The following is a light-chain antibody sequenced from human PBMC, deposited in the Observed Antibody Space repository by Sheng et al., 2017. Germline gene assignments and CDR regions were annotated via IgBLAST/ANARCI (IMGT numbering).Light chain of an antibody. V-gene: IGKV1-9*01. Sequence: DIQLTQSPSFLSASVGDGVSITCRASQDIFSYLAWYQQKPGKAPKLLIYGASSLQSGVPSRFSGSGSGTDFTLTINSLQPEDFATYYCQQSYGSSWTFGQGTKVEV. CDR1: QDIFSY. CDR2: GAS. CDR3: QQSYGSSWT. J-gene: IGKJ1*01.